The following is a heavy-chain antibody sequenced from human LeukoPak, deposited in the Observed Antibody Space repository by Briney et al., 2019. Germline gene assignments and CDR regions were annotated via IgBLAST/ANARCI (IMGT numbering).Heavy chain of an antibody. V-gene: IGHV3-7*03. Sequence: PGGSLRLSCAASGFIFSDYWMHWVRQAPGKGLEWVANIKQDESERYYVDSVEGRFTISRDNSKNSLYLQMNRLRVEDTAIYYCARKLHNWGQGTLVTVSS. CDR2: IKQDESER. J-gene: IGHJ4*02. CDR3: ARKLHN. CDR1: GFIFSDYW.